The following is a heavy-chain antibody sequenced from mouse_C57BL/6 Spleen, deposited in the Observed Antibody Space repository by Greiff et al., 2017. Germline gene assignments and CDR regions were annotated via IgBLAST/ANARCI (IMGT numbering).Heavy chain of an antibody. CDR2: ISSGSSTI. CDR3: ARAPDYYGSSYNFDY. Sequence: EVKLEESGGGLVKPGGSLKLSCAASGFTFSDYGMHWVRQAPEKGLEWVAYISSGSSTIYYADTVKGRFTISRDNAKNTLFLQMTSLRSEDTAMYYCARAPDYYGSSYNFDYWGQGTTLTVSS. CDR1: GFTFSDYG. J-gene: IGHJ2*01. D-gene: IGHD1-1*01. V-gene: IGHV5-17*01.